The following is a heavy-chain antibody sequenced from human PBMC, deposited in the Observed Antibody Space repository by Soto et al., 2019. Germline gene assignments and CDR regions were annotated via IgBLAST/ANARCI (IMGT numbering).Heavy chain of an antibody. Sequence: QVQLQESGPGLVKPSETLSLTCTVSGGSISSYYWSWIRQPPGKGLEWIGYIYYSGSTNYNPSLKSRVTISVDTSKNQFSLKLSSVTAADTAVYYCARDRAEFWSGYYTGYYYYGMDVWGQGTTVTVSS. CDR3: ARDRAEFWSGYYTGYYYYGMDV. CDR1: GGSISSYY. V-gene: IGHV4-59*01. D-gene: IGHD3-3*01. CDR2: IYYSGST. J-gene: IGHJ6*02.